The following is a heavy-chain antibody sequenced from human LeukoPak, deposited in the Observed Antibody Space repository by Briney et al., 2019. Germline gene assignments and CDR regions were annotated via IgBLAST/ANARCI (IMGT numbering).Heavy chain of an antibody. CDR1: GFSVSDKF. CDR2: IHYDGKI. J-gene: IGHJ4*02. D-gene: IGHD2-21*01. V-gene: IGHV3-53*01. Sequence: GGSLRLSCAASGFSVSDKFMSWVRQAPGKGLEWVSIIHYDGKIRYAGSVGGRFTTYRDDSENTLFLQMNSLRVDDTAVYFCASGDGYLQPYWGQGTLVTVSS. CDR3: ASGDGYLQPY.